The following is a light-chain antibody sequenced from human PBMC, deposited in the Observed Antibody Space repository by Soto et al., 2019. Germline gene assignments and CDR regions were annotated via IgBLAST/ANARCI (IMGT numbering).Light chain of an antibody. V-gene: IGKV1-5*03. CDR1: RSISSW. Sequence: DIQMTQSPSTLSASVGDRVTITCRASRSISSWLAWYQQKPGKAPKPLIYKASSLESGVPSRFSGSGSGTEFTLTISSLQPDDFATYYCQQYNSYSKTFGQGTKVDIK. CDR3: QQYNSYSKT. CDR2: KAS. J-gene: IGKJ1*01.